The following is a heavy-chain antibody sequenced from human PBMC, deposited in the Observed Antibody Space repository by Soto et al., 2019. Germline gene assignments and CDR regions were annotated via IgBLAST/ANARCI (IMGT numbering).Heavy chain of an antibody. J-gene: IGHJ6*02. Sequence: QTLSLTFAISGDSVSSNSAAWNCISQSPSRGLEWLGRTYYRSKWYNDYAVSVKSRITINPDTSKNQFSLQLNSVTPEDTAVYYCAREDRWIYYYGMDVWGRGTTVTVSS. CDR2: TYYRSKWYN. V-gene: IGHV6-1*01. CDR1: GDSVSSNSAA. D-gene: IGHD5-12*01. CDR3: AREDRWIYYYGMDV.